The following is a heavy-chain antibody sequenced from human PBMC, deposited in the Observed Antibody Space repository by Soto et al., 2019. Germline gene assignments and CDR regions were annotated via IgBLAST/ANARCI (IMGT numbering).Heavy chain of an antibody. Sequence: PGGSLRLSCAASGFPFSSYAMTWVRQAPGKGLEWVSSISSSSSYIYYADSVKGRFTISRDNAKNSLYLQMNSLRAEDTAVYYCARDYYYDSSGYYSTFDYWGQGTLVTVSS. D-gene: IGHD3-22*01. V-gene: IGHV3-21*01. CDR2: ISSSSSYI. J-gene: IGHJ4*02. CDR3: ARDYYYDSSGYYSTFDY. CDR1: GFPFSSYA.